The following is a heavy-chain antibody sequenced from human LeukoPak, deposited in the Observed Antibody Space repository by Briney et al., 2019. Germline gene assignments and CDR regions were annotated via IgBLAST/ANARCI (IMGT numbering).Heavy chain of an antibody. V-gene: IGHV3-66*02. Sequence: GGSLRLSCAASGFTVSTHYMTWVRQAPGKGLEWVSVIYSGGSTYYADSVTGRFTISRDNSKSTLYLQMNSLRTEDTAVYYCARLPNYWGQGTLVTVS. CDR3: ARLPNY. J-gene: IGHJ4*02. CDR2: IYSGGST. CDR1: GFTVSTHY.